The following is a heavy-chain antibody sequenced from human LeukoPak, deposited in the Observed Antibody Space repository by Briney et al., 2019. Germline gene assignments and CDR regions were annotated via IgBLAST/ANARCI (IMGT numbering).Heavy chain of an antibody. D-gene: IGHD6-19*01. CDR2: INHSGST. CDR1: GESFSGYY. Sequence: PSETLSLTCAVYGESFSGYYWSWIRQPPGKGLEWIGEINHSGSTNYNPSLKSRVTISVDTSKNQFSLKLSSVTAADTAVYYCARVNGWYARPSFDYWGQGTLVTVSS. V-gene: IGHV4-34*01. J-gene: IGHJ4*02. CDR3: ARVNGWYARPSFDY.